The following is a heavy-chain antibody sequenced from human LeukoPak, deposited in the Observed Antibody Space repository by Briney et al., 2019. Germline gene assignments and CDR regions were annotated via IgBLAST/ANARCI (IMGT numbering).Heavy chain of an antibody. CDR3: ARDTAMVGGYYFDY. D-gene: IGHD5-18*01. V-gene: IGHV3-48*01. CDR1: GFTFSSYS. Sequence: GGSLRLSCAASGFTFSSYSMNWVRQAPGKGLEWVSYISSSSSTIYYADSVKGRFTISRDNAKNSLYLQMNSLRAEDTAVYYCARDTAMVGGYYFDYWGQGTLVTVSS. J-gene: IGHJ4*02. CDR2: ISSSSSTI.